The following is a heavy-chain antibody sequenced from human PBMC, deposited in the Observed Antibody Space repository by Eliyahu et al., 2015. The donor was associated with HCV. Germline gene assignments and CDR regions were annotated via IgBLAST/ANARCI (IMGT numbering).Heavy chain of an antibody. D-gene: IGHD2-2*01. Sequence: QVQLVQSGAEVKKPGSSVKVSCKASGGTFNXXXXXWVRQAPGQGLEWMGGIIPIXGTANYAQKXQGRVTITADESTSTAYMELSSLRSEDTAVYYCASTFSRYCSSTSCYRAYYYYGMDVWGQGTTVTVSS. J-gene: IGHJ6*02. CDR2: IIPIXGTA. CDR1: GGTFNXXX. CDR3: ASTFSRYCSSTSCYRAYYYYGMDV. V-gene: IGHV1-69*01.